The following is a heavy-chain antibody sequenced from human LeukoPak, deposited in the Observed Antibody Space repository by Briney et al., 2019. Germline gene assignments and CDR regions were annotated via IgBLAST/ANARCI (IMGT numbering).Heavy chain of an antibody. D-gene: IGHD5-18*01. J-gene: IGHJ4*02. CDR1: GFTFSDYA. V-gene: IGHV3-30*04. Sequence: GGSLRLSCAASGFTFSDYAMQWVRQAPGRGLEWVAVIPYDGNNKKYADSVKGRFTISRDNSKNTLYLQMNSLRSEDTAVYYCARESGISRGYRYGLWGQGTLVTVSS. CDR3: ARESGISRGYRYGL. CDR2: IPYDGNNK.